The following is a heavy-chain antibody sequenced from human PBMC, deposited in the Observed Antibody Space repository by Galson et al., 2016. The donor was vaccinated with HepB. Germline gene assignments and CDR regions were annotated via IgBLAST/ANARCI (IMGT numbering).Heavy chain of an antibody. CDR2: ISPYNGNT. D-gene: IGHD3-3*01. CDR1: GYTFTSYG. J-gene: IGHJ6*02. V-gene: IGHV1-18*01. CDR3: ARGPDPGLQVDYDFWSGYEGRNWYGMYV. Sequence: SVKVSCKASGYTFTSYGINWVRQAPGQGLEWMGWISPYNGNTNYTQKFQGRVTMTTDTSTNTAYMELRSLRSDDTAVYYCARGPDPGLQVDYDFWSGYEGRNWYGMYVWGQGTTVTVSS.